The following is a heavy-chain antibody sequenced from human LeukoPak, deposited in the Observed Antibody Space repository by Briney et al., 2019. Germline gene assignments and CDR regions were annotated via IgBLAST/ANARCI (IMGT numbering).Heavy chain of an antibody. CDR1: GFTFSSYA. Sequence: GRPLRLSCAASGFTFSSYAMHWVRQAPGKGLEYVSAISSNGGSTYYANSVKGRFTISRDNSKNTLYLQMGSLRAEDMAVYYCARGGYYDSSGYYDYWGQGTLVTVSS. V-gene: IGHV3-64*01. CDR2: ISSNGGST. J-gene: IGHJ4*02. CDR3: ARGGYYDSSGYYDY. D-gene: IGHD3-22*01.